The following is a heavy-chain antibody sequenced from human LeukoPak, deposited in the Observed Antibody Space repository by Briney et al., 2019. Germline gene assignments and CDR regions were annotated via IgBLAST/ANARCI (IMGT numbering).Heavy chain of an antibody. CDR2: INPSGGST. V-gene: IGHV1-46*01. D-gene: IGHD3-22*01. Sequence: GASVKVSCKASGYTFTSYYMHWVRQAPGQGLEWMGIINPSGGSTSHAQKFQGRVPIIRDTSTSTVYMELSSLRSEDTAVYYCARVQRDSYDSSGSDAFDIWGQGKMVTVSS. CDR3: ARVQRDSYDSSGSDAFDI. J-gene: IGHJ3*02. CDR1: GYTFTSYY.